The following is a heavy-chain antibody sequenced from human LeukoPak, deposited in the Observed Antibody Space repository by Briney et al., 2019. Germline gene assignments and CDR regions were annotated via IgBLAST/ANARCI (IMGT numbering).Heavy chain of an antibody. D-gene: IGHD3-10*01. J-gene: IGHJ5*02. CDR2: ISSSGSTI. CDR1: GFTFSDYY. CDR3: ARMHYYDSGSSNWFDP. Sequence: PGGSLRLSCAASGFTFSDYYMSWIRQAPGKGLEWVSYISSSGSTIYYADSVKGRFTISRDNAKNSLYLQMNSLRSEDTAVYYCARMHYYDSGSSNWFDPWGQGTLVTVSS. V-gene: IGHV3-11*01.